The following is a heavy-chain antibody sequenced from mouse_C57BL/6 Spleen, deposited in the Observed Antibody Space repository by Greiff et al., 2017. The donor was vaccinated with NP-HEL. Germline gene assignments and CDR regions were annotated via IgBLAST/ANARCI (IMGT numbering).Heavy chain of an antibody. CDR2: INTSNGGT. CDR1: DYTFPSYW. J-gene: IGHJ2*01. CDR3: AKDGSFYDYDEGFDY. D-gene: IGHD2-4*01. Sequence: QVQLQQPGTELVKPGASVKLSCKASDYTFPSYWMHWVKQRPGQGLEWVGNINTSNGGTNYTEKIKSKATLTVDKSSSTAYMQLSSLTSEDSAVYYCAKDGSFYDYDEGFDYWGQGTTLTVSS. V-gene: IGHV1-53*01.